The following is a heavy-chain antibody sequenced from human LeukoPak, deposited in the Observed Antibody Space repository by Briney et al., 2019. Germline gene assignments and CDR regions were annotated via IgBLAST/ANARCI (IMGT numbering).Heavy chain of an antibody. CDR2: ISESGAST. J-gene: IGHJ4*02. D-gene: IGHD6-6*01. V-gene: IGHV3-23*01. Sequence: GGSLRLSCSVSAFTFNTFDNFAMNWVRQAPGKGLEWVAAISESGASTYYAASVKGRFTISRDNAKNSLYLQMNTLRAEDTAVYYCARGGASRPDYWGRGTLVSVSS. CDR1: AFTFNTFDNFA. CDR3: ARGGASRPDY.